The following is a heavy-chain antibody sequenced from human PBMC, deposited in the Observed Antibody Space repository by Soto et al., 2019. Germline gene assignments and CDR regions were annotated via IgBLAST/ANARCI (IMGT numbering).Heavy chain of an antibody. J-gene: IGHJ4*02. CDR3: ADGGRYPYY. Sequence: LRLSCAASGFSFSSYAMGWVRQAPGKGLDWVSSISAGGDGTYYADSVKGRFTISRDNSKNTVYLQMTSLRADDTAVYYCADGGRYPYYWGPGTLVTVSS. V-gene: IGHV3-23*01. CDR2: ISAGGDGT. D-gene: IGHD1-26*01. CDR1: GFSFSSYA.